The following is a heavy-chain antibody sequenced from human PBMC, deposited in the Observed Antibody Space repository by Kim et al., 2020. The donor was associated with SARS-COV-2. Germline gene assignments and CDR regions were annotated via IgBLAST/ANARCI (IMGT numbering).Heavy chain of an antibody. J-gene: IGHJ4*02. V-gene: IGHV4-39*07. CDR1: GGSISSSSYY. Sequence: SETLSRTCTVSGGSISSSSYYWGWIRQPPGKGLEWIGSIYYSGSTYYNPSLKSRVTISVDTSKNQFSLKLSSVTAADTAVYYCARVKAFIAAAYPDYWGQGTLVTVSS. CDR2: IYYSGST. CDR3: ARVKAFIAAAYPDY. D-gene: IGHD6-13*01.